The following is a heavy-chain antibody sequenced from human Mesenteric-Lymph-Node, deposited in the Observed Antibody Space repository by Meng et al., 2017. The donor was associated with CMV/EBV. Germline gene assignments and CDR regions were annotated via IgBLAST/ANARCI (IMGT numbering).Heavy chain of an antibody. D-gene: IGHD4-11*01. J-gene: IGHJ6*02. CDR3: ARDDYSNIDGMDV. CDR1: EFTFSNYW. V-gene: IGHV3-74*01. CDR2: INTDGSVK. Sequence: GESLKISCAASEFTFSNYWMHWVRQAPGKGLVWVTRINTDGSVKNYADSVKGRFTISRDNAKNSLYLQMNSLRAEDTAVYYCARDDYSNIDGMDVWGQGTTVTVSS.